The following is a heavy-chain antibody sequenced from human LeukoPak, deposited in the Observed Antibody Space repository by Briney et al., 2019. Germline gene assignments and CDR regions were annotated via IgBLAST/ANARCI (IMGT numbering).Heavy chain of an antibody. V-gene: IGHV3-49*04. J-gene: IGHJ4*02. Sequence: PGRSLRLSCTASGFTFGDYAMSWVRQGPGKGLEWVALIRSKAYGGTTEYAASVKGRFTISRDDSKSIAYLQMNSLKTENTAVYYCTRAIAYCGGDCYTLSYYFDYWGQGTLVTVSS. D-gene: IGHD2-21*02. CDR3: TRAIAYCGGDCYTLSYYFDY. CDR2: IRSKAYGGTT. CDR1: GFTFGDYA.